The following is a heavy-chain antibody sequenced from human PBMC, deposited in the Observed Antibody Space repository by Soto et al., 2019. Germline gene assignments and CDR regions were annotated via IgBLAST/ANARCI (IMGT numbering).Heavy chain of an antibody. J-gene: IGHJ6*02. D-gene: IGHD3-10*01. CDR1: GLTLSRFA. CDR3: ARDPVNYYGSWTYGMDV. Sequence: QVQLVESGGGVVQPGRSLRLSCAASGLTLSRFAMHWVRQAPGKGLEWVAVIGYDGSNKDYADSVKGRFTISRDNSKNTLYVQMNSLRPEDTAVYYCARDPVNYYGSWTYGMDVWGQGTTVTVSS. V-gene: IGHV3-30-3*01. CDR2: IGYDGSNK.